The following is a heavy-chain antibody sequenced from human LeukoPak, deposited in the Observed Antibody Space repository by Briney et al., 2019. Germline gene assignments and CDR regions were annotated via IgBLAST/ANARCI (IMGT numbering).Heavy chain of an antibody. CDR3: ARHENGGNSVLDWFDS. V-gene: IGHV4-59*08. D-gene: IGHD4-23*01. CDR1: GGSNSSYY. J-gene: IGHJ5*01. CDR2: IYYSGST. Sequence: SETLSLTCTVSGGSNSSYYWSWIRQPPGKGLEWIGYIYYSGSTNYNPSLKSRVTISVDTSKNQFSLKLSSVTAADTAMYYCARHENGGNSVLDWFDSWGQGTLVTVSS.